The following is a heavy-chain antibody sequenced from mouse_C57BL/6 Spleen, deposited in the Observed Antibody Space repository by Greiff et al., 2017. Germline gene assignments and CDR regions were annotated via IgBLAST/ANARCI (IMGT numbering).Heavy chain of an antibody. CDR3: ARTYYSNYTAMDY. CDR2: INPYNGGT. J-gene: IGHJ4*01. Sequence: VQLQQSGPVLVKPGASVKMSCKASGYTFTDYYMNWVKQSHGKSLEWIGVINPYNGGTSYNQKFKGKATLTVDKSSSTAYMELNSLTSEDSAVYYCARTYYSNYTAMDYWGQGTSVTVSS. V-gene: IGHV1-19*01. D-gene: IGHD2-5*01. CDR1: GYTFTDYY.